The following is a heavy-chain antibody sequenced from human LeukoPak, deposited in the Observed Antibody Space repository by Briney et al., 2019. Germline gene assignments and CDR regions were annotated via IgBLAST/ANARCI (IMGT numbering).Heavy chain of an antibody. CDR2: IYYSGST. CDR1: GGSVNSGDYS. V-gene: IGHV4-31*03. J-gene: IGHJ4*02. Sequence: SETLSLTCSVSGGSVNSGDYSWTWIRQHPGKGLEWIGYIYYSGSTYYNPSLKSRVTISVDTSKNQFSLKLSSVTAADTAVYYCARVPKLGWYFDYWGQGTLVTVSS. D-gene: IGHD2-15*01. CDR3: ARVPKLGWYFDY.